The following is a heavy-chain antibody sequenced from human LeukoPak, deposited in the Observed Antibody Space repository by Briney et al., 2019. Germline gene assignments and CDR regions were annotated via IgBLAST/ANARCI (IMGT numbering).Heavy chain of an antibody. CDR2: IYHSGST. Sequence: PSENLSLTCTVSGYSISSGYYWGWIRQPPGKGLEWIGSIYHSGSTYYNPSLKSRVTISVDTSKNQFSLKLSSVTAADTAVYYCARDPALDYWGQGTLVTVSS. J-gene: IGHJ4*02. V-gene: IGHV4-38-2*02. CDR1: GYSISSGYY. CDR3: ARDPALDY. D-gene: IGHD2-2*01.